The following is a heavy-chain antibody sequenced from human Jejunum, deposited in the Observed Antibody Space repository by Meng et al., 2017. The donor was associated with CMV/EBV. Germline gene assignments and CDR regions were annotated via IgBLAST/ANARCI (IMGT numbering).Heavy chain of an antibody. J-gene: IGHJ4*02. Sequence: SGFTFACAAVSWVGQAPGWGLEWVSGISVRSSATYYADSVEGRCAISRDNSKNTLFLQMSSLRAEDTALYYGAKERYSGTSYYFDYWGQGTLVTVSS. CDR1: GFTFACAA. CDR2: ISVRSSAT. CDR3: AKERYSGTSYYFDY. D-gene: IGHD1-26*01. V-gene: IGHV3-23*01.